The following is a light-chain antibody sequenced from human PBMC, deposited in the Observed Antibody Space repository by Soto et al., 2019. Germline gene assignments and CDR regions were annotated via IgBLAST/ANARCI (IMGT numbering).Light chain of an antibody. Sequence: DMQMTPSPSPLPAXLGXTVTXTXXASQSIGDSLAWYQQKPGKAPYLLISDVSSLERGVPSRFSGSGSGTEVTLTISSMQPDDFATFYCQQYNGYSRTFGQGTKVDIK. CDR1: QSIGDS. CDR3: QQYNGYSRT. CDR2: DVS. V-gene: IGKV1-5*01. J-gene: IGKJ1*01.